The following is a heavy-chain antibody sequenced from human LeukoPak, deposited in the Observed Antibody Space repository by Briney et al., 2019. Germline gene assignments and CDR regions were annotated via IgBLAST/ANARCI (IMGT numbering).Heavy chain of an antibody. CDR1: GFTFNSYS. CDR2: ISSGASYI. Sequence: GGSLRLSCAASGFTFNSYSMNWVRQAPGKGLEWVSSISSGASYIYYADSVKGRFTISRDNAKNSLYLQMNSLRAEDTAVYYCAKEGARSRAEYFQHWGQGTLVTVSS. CDR3: AKEGARSRAEYFQH. J-gene: IGHJ1*01. V-gene: IGHV3-21*01.